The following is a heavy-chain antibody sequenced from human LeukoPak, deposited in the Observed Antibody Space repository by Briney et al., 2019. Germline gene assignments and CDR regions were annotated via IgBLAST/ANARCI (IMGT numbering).Heavy chain of an antibody. CDR2: ISGSGGNT. CDR1: GFTFSTYT. CDR3: AKDQGFYYDSSGYLGFDY. Sequence: GGSLRLSCAASGFTFSTYTMSWVRQTPGKGLEWVSTISGSGGNTYYADSVKGRFTISRDNSKNTLYLQMNSLRAEDTALYYCAKDQGFYYDSSGYLGFDYWGQGALVTVSS. J-gene: IGHJ4*02. V-gene: IGHV3-23*01. D-gene: IGHD3-22*01.